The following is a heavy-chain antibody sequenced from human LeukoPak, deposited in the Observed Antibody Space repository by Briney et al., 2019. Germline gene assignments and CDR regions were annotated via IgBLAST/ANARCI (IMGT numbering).Heavy chain of an antibody. CDR3: AKDWTSGRVTTFDY. CDR2: IRYDGSQR. CDR1: GFIFSTYG. V-gene: IGHV3-30*02. J-gene: IGHJ4*02. D-gene: IGHD2-15*01. Sequence: PGGSLRLSCVASGFIFSTYGLHWVRQSPGRGLEWVAVIRYDGSQRYYADSVKGRFTISRDNSKNTLYLQMNSLRAEDTAVYYCAKDWTSGRVTTFDYWGQGTLVTVSS.